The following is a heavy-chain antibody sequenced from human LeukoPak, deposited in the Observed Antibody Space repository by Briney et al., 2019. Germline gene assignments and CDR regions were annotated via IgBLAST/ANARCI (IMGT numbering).Heavy chain of an antibody. CDR3: AIPRGGSYLWAFDI. D-gene: IGHD1-26*01. Sequence: ASVKVSCKASGYTFTGYYMHWVRQAPGQGLEWMGWINPNSGGTNYAQKFQGRVTMTRDTSISTAYMELSRLRSDDTAVYYCAIPRGGSYLWAFDIWGQGTMVTVSS. V-gene: IGHV1-2*02. CDR2: INPNSGGT. J-gene: IGHJ3*02. CDR1: GYTFTGYY.